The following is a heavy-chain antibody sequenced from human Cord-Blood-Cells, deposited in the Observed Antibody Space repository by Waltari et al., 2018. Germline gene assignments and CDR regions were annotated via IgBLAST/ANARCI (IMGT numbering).Heavy chain of an antibody. CDR1: GYSISSGYY. CDR3: ARGDYYGSGSYYIYFDY. J-gene: IGHJ4*02. CDR2: IYHSGST. D-gene: IGHD3-10*01. Sequence: QVQLQESGPGLVKPSETLSLTCAVPGYSISSGYYWGWIRQPPGKGLEWIGSIYHSGSTYYNPSLKSRVTISVDTSKNQFSLKLSSVTAADTAVYYCARGDYYGSGSYYIYFDYWGQGTLVTVSS. V-gene: IGHV4-38-2*01.